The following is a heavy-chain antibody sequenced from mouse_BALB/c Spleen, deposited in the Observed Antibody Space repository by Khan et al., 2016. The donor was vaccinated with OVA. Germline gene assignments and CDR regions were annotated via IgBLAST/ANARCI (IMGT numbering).Heavy chain of an antibody. V-gene: IGHV3-2*02. J-gene: IGHJ2*01. CDR2: ISYSGRT. CDR1: GYSITSDYA. Sequence: EVQLQESGPGLVKPSQSLSLTCTVTGYSITSDYAWNWIRQFPGNKLEWMGYISYSGRTSYNPSLKSRISITRDTSKNQFFLQLNSVTTEDTATYDCARSVTITTVVATDFDYWAQGTTLTVSS. CDR3: ARSVTITTVVATDFDY. D-gene: IGHD1-1*01.